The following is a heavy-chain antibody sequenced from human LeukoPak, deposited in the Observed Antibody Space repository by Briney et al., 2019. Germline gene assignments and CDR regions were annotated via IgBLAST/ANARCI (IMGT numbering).Heavy chain of an antibody. Sequence: ASVKVSCKASGGTFSSYAISWVRQAPGQGLEWMGGIIPIFGTANYAQKFQGRVTITTDESTSTAYMELSSLRSEDTAVYYCASVRPSGGLDIWGQGTMVTVSS. D-gene: IGHD1-26*01. J-gene: IGHJ3*02. CDR1: GGTFSSYA. V-gene: IGHV1-69*05. CDR2: IIPIFGTA. CDR3: ASVRPSGGLDI.